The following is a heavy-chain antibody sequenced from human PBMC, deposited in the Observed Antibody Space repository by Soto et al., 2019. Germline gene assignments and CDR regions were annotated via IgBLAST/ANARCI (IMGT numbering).Heavy chain of an antibody. Sequence: GGSLRLSCAASGFTFSSYGMHWVRQAPGKGLEWVAVIWYDGSNKYYADSVKGRFTISRDNSKNTLYLQMNSLRAEDTAVYYCARMWGAFRGKYCSSTGCPASYYMDVWGKGTTVTVSS. CDR3: ARMWGAFRGKYCSSTGCPASYYMDV. J-gene: IGHJ6*03. CDR2: IWYDGSNK. D-gene: IGHD2-2*01. V-gene: IGHV3-33*01. CDR1: GFTFSSYG.